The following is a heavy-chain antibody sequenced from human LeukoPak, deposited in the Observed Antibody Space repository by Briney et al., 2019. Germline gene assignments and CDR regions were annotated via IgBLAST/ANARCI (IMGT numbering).Heavy chain of an antibody. CDR1: GYTFNTYA. J-gene: IGHJ4*02. Sequence: ASVKVSCKASGYTFNTYAINWVRQAPGQGLEWMGWISTNTGNPTYARGFTGRFVFSLGSSVSTAYLHIRSLKAEDTAVYFCARDPVAGVFDYWGQGTLVTVSS. V-gene: IGHV7-4-1*01. CDR3: ARDPVAGVFDY. CDR2: ISTNTGNP. D-gene: IGHD6-19*01.